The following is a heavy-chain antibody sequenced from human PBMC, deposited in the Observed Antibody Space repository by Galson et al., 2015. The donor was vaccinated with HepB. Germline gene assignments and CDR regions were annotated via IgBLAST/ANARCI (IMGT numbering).Heavy chain of an antibody. J-gene: IGHJ4*02. Sequence: SLRLSCAASGFTFDDYAMNWVRQAPGKGLEWVSTIDRTTTDKHYADSVKGRFTISRDNSKNTFYLQMKSLRAEDTAVYYCATRKTEHFDFWGQGTLVTVSS. V-gene: IGHV3-23*01. CDR3: ATRKTEHFDF. CDR1: GFTFDDYA. CDR2: IDRTTTDK.